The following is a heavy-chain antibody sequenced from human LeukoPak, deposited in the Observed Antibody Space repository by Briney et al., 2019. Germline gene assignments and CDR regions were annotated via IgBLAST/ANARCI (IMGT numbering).Heavy chain of an antibody. Sequence: HPGGSLRLSCAASGFTFSSLWIHWVRQVPGKGLVWVSHINSDGFSTSYADSVKGRFTISRDNAKNTLYLQMNSLRAEDTAVYYCARGTSGGYFDYWGQGTLVTVSS. CDR3: ARGTSGGYFDY. D-gene: IGHD1-26*01. CDR1: GFTFSSLW. J-gene: IGHJ4*02. CDR2: INSDGFST. V-gene: IGHV3-74*01.